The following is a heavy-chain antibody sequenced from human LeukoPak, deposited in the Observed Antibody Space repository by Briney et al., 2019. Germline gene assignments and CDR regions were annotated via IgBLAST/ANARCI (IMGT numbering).Heavy chain of an antibody. V-gene: IGHV3-23*01. CDR3: AKGKGRDGYNFDN. Sequence: GGSLRLSCAASGFTFSSYAMSWVRQAPGKGLEWVSAISGSGGSTYYADSVKGRFTISRDNSKNTLYLQMSSLRAEDTAVYYCAKGKGRDGYNFDNWGQGTLVTVSS. CDR2: ISGSGGST. J-gene: IGHJ4*02. D-gene: IGHD5-24*01. CDR1: GFTFSSYA.